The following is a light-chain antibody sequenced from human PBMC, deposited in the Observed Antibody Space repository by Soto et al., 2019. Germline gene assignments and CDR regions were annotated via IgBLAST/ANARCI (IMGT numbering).Light chain of an antibody. CDR1: QSLSNY. CDR3: QQRNNWPLT. CDR2: DTS. Sequence: EIVLTQSPATLSLSPGERATLSCRASQSLSNYLAWYQQKPGQAPRLLIYDTSNRATGIPARFSGSGSGTDFTLAISSLEPEDFAAYYCQQRNNWPLTFGGGTKVEIK. V-gene: IGKV3-11*01. J-gene: IGKJ4*01.